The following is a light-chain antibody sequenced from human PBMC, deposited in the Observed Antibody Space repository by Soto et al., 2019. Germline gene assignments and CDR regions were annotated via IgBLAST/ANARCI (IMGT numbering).Light chain of an antibody. CDR2: EGS. V-gene: IGLV2-23*01. CDR1: SSDVGSYNL. CDR3: CSYAGMDVV. J-gene: IGLJ2*01. Sequence: QSALTPPASVSGSPGQSITISCTGTSSDVGSYNLVSWYQQHPGKAPKLMIYEGSKRPSGVSNRFSGSKSGNTASLTISGLQAEDEADYYCCSYAGMDVVFGGGTKLTVL.